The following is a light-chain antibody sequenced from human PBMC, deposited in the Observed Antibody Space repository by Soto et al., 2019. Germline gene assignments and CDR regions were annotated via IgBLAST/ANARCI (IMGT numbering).Light chain of an antibody. V-gene: IGKV1-39*01. CDR2: ATT. CDR1: QTVISY. J-gene: IGKJ4*01. Sequence: DIQLTQSPSSLSSSVGDRVTITCRASQTVISYLNWYQQKPGQAPKLLIYATTHLQSGVPSRFSGSGSGTEFTLTISSPHPEDFATYFCQQTYSTPLTFGGGTKVQI. CDR3: QQTYSTPLT.